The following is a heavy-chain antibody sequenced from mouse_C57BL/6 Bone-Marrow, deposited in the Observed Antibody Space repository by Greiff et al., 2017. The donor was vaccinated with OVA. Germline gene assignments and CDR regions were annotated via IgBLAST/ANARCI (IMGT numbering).Heavy chain of an antibody. J-gene: IGHJ2*01. CDR2: IYPGDGDT. CDR3: ARAIVIITTVVATPFDY. Sequence: VQLQQSGPELVKPGASVKISCKASGYAFSSSWMNWVKQRPGKGLEWIGRIYPGDGDTNYNGKFKGKATLTADKSSSTAYMQLSSLTSEDSAVYFCARAIVIITTVVATPFDYWGQGTTLTVSS. CDR1: GYAFSSSW. V-gene: IGHV1-82*01. D-gene: IGHD1-1*01.